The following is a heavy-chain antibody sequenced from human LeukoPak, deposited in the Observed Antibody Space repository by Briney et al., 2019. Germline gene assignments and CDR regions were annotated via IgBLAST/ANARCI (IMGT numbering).Heavy chain of an antibody. CDR2: ISGDGGST. D-gene: IGHD6-19*01. Sequence: PGGSLRLSCAASGFTFDDYAMHWVRQAPGKGLEWVSLISGDGGSTYYADSVKGRFTISRDNSKNTLYLQMNSLRAEDTAVYYCVQWLEYYFDYWGQGTLVTVSS. CDR3: VQWLEYYFDY. V-gene: IGHV3-43*02. CDR1: GFTFDDYA. J-gene: IGHJ4*02.